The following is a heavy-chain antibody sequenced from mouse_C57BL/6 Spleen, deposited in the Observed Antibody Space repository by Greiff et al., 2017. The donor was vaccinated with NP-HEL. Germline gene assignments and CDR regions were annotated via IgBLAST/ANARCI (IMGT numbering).Heavy chain of an antibody. CDR2: INPSTGGT. CDR1: GYSFTGYY. Sequence: VQLQQSGPELVKPGASVKISCKASGYSFTGYYMNWVKQSPEKSLEWIGEINPSTGGTTYNQKFKAKATLTVDKSSSTAYMQLKSLTSEDSAVYYCASDSSGYAMDYWGQGTSVTVSS. CDR3: ASDSSGYAMDY. J-gene: IGHJ4*01. V-gene: IGHV1-42*01. D-gene: IGHD3-2*02.